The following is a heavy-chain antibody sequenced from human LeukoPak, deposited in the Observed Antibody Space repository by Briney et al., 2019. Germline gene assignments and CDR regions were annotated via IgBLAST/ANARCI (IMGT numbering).Heavy chain of an antibody. Sequence: ASVKVSCKASGYTFTGYYMHWVRQAPGQGLEWMGWINPNSGGTNYAQKFQGRVTMTRDTSISTAYMELSRLRSDDTAVYYCASTAAGRTGSFDYWGQGTLVTVSS. J-gene: IGHJ4*02. CDR3: ASTAAGRTGSFDY. CDR2: INPNSGGT. CDR1: GYTFTGYY. V-gene: IGHV1-2*02. D-gene: IGHD6-13*01.